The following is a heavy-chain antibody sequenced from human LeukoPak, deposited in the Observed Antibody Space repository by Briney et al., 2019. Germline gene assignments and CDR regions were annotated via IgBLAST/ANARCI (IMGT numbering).Heavy chain of an antibody. Sequence: GGSLRLSCAASGFTFSSYSMNWVRQAPGKGLEWVSSISSTTNYIYYTDSVKGRFTISRDNAKNSLYLQMNSLRAEDTAVYYCARDSPIVATTFDYWGQGTLVTVSS. D-gene: IGHD5-12*01. CDR2: ISSTTNYI. CDR1: GFTFSSYS. V-gene: IGHV3-21*01. CDR3: ARDSPIVATTFDY. J-gene: IGHJ4*02.